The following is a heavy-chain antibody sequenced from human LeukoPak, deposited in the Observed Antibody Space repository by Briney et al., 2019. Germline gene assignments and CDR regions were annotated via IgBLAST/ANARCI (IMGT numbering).Heavy chain of an antibody. CDR1: GYTLTELS. CDR3: ATLSLDTAMNFDY. J-gene: IGHJ4*02. CDR2: FDPEDGET. D-gene: IGHD5-18*01. V-gene: IGHV1-24*01. Sequence: ASVKVSCKVSGYTLTELSMHWVRQAPGKGLEWVGGFDPEDGETIYAQKFQGRVTMTEDTSTDTAYMELSSLRSEDTAVYYCATLSLDTAMNFDYWGQGTLVTVSS.